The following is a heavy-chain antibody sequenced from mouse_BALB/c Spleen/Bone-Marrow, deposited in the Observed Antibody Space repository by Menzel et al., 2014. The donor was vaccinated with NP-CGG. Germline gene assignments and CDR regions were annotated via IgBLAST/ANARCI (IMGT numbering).Heavy chain of an antibody. CDR2: IDPANGNT. V-gene: IGHV14-3*02. J-gene: IGHJ1*01. CDR1: GFNIKDIY. Sequence: EVQLQQSVAELVKPGASVKLSCTASGFNIKDIYMHWVKQRPEQGLEWIGRIDPANGNTKYDPKFQGKATITADTSSNTAYLQLSSLTSEDTAVYYCARYDYGWYFSVWGAGTTVTVSS. D-gene: IGHD2-4*01. CDR3: ARYDYGWYFSV.